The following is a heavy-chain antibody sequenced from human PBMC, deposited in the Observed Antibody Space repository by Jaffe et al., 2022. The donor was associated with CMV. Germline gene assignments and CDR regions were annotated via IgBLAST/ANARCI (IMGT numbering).Heavy chain of an antibody. J-gene: IGHJ6*03. V-gene: IGHV3-66*01. CDR1: GFTVSSNY. D-gene: IGHD2-15*01. Sequence: EVQLVESGGGLVQPGGSLRLSCAASGFTVSSNYMSWVRQAPGKGLEWVSVIYSGGSTYYADSVKGRFTISRDNSKNTLYLQMNSLRAEDTAVYYCARVRGYCSGGSCYEIFYYMDVWGKGTTVTVSS. CDR3: ARVRGYCSGGSCYEIFYYMDV. CDR2: IYSGGST.